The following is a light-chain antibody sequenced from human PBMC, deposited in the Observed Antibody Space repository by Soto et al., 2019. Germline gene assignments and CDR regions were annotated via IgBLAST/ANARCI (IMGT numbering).Light chain of an antibody. J-gene: IGLJ1*01. CDR1: SSDVGGYNY. CDR2: EVT. CDR3: SSYTSSSTPYV. Sequence: QSALTQPASVSGSPGQSITISCTGTSSDVGGYNYVSWYQQYPGKAPKLMIYEVTTRPSGVSDRFSGSKSGNTASLTISGPQAEDEADYYCSSYTSSSTPYVFGSGTKLTVL. V-gene: IGLV2-14*01.